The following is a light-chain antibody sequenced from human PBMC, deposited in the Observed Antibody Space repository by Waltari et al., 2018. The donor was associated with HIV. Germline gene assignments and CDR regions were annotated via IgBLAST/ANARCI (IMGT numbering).Light chain of an antibody. Sequence: SYELTQPPSVSVSPGQTVSITCSGEKMGNKYTSWYHQKPGQSPVLVIYQDTKRPSGIPERFSGSNSGNTATLSISGTQAMDEADFYCQAWDGSTAHVVFGGGTKLTVL. CDR3: QAWDGSTAHVV. V-gene: IGLV3-1*01. J-gene: IGLJ2*01. CDR1: KMGNKY. CDR2: QDT.